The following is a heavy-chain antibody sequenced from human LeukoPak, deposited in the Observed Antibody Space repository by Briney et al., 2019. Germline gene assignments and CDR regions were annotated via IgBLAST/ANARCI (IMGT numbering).Heavy chain of an antibody. V-gene: IGHV3-7*01. J-gene: IGHJ4*02. CDR1: RFTLSNYW. Sequence: SGGSLRLSCAASRFTLSNYWMSWARQAPGKGLEWVANIKQDGSETYYVDSVKGRFTISRDNAKNSLSLQMNSLRAEDTAVYYCARQRGSGCLDYWGQGTLVTVSS. CDR3: ARQRGSGCLDY. CDR2: IKQDGSET. D-gene: IGHD6-19*01.